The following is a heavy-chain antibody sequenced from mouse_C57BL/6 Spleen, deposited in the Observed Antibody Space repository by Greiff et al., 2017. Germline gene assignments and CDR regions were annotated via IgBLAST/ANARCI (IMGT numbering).Heavy chain of an antibody. V-gene: IGHV1-69*01. CDR3: ARYGRSYFDY. CDR2: IDPSDSYT. CDR1: GYTFTSYW. Sequence: QVQLQQPGAELVMPGASVKLSCKASGYTFTSYWMHWVKQRPGQGLEWIGEIDPSDSYTNYNQTFKGKSTLTVDKSSSTAYMQLSSLTSEDSAVYYCARYGRSYFDYWGQGTTLTVSS. D-gene: IGHD1-1*02. J-gene: IGHJ2*01.